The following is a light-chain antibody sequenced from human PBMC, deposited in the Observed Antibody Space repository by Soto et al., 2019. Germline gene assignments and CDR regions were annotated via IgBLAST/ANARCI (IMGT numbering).Light chain of an antibody. Sequence: EIVLTQSPGTLSLSPGERATLSCRARQSVSSRYLAWYQQKIGQPPRLLIFEASSRATGIPDRFSGSGSGTDFTLTISSLEPEDFAVYYCQQYVRSPPSWTFGQGTKVEIK. V-gene: IGKV3-20*01. CDR3: QQYVRSPPSWT. CDR1: QSVSSRY. CDR2: EAS. J-gene: IGKJ1*01.